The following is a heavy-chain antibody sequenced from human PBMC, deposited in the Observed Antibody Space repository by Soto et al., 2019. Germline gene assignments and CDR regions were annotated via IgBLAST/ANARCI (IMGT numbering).Heavy chain of an antibody. J-gene: IGHJ6*02. CDR3: ARAYSSSWYSMASPGMDV. D-gene: IGHD6-13*01. CDR2: ISSSGSTI. Sequence: GGSLRLSCAASGFTFSSYEMNWVRQAPGKGLEWVSYISSSGSTIYYADSVKGRFTISRDNAKNSLYLQMNSLRAEDTAVYYCARAYSSSWYSMASPGMDVWGQGTTVTV. V-gene: IGHV3-48*03. CDR1: GFTFSSYE.